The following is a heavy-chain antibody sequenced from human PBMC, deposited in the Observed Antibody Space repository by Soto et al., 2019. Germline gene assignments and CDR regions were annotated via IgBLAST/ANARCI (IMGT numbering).Heavy chain of an antibody. D-gene: IGHD2-15*01. V-gene: IGHV3-33*01. Sequence: QVQLVESGGGVVQPGRSLRLSCAASGFTFSSYGMHWVRQAPGKGLEWVAVIWYDGSNKYYADSVKGRFTISRDNSKNTLYLQMNSLRAEDTAVYYCTLGYCSGGSCYEAYDAFDIWGQGTMDTVSS. CDR3: TLGYCSGGSCYEAYDAFDI. CDR2: IWYDGSNK. J-gene: IGHJ3*02. CDR1: GFTFSSYG.